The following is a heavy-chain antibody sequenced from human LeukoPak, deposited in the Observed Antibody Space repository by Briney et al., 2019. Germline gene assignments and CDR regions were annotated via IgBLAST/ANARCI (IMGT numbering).Heavy chain of an antibody. J-gene: IGHJ4*02. Sequence: GGSLRLSCAASGFTFSSYSMNWVRQAPGEGLEWVSSISSSSSYIYYAASAKGRFTISRDNAKNSLYLQLNSLRAEDTAVYYCARARIQLWLPDYWGQGTLVTVSS. V-gene: IGHV3-21*01. CDR2: ISSSSSYI. CDR3: ARARIQLWLPDY. D-gene: IGHD5-18*01. CDR1: GFTFSSYS.